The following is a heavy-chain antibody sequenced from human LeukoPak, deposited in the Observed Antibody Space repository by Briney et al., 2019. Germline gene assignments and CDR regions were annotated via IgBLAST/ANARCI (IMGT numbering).Heavy chain of an antibody. J-gene: IGHJ5*02. Sequence: PSGTLSLTCAVSGGSISSSNWWSWVRQPPGKGLEWIGGIYNSGSTNYNPSLKRRVTISVDKSKNQFSLKLSSVTAADTAVYYCARDGDYNWFDPWGQGTLVTVSS. D-gene: IGHD2-21*02. CDR1: GGSISSSNW. CDR2: IYNSGST. CDR3: ARDGDYNWFDP. V-gene: IGHV4-4*02.